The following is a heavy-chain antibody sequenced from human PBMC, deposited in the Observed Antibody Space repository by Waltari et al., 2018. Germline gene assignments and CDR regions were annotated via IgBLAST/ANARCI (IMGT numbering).Heavy chain of an antibody. Sequence: QVQLQESGPGLVKPSETLSLTCTVSGGSISSYYWSWIRQPAGKGLEWIGRIYTSWSTNYNPSLKSRVTMSVDTSKNQFSLKLSSVTAADTAVYYCARSLAPADYLPYYYYMDVWGKGTTVTISS. J-gene: IGHJ6*03. D-gene: IGHD4-17*01. CDR1: GGSISSYY. CDR3: ARSLAPADYLPYYYYMDV. V-gene: IGHV4-4*07. CDR2: IYTSWST.